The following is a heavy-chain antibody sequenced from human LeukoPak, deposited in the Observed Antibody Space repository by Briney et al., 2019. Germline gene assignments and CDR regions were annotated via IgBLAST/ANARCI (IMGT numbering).Heavy chain of an antibody. CDR2: IFPGDSDT. CDR1: GDSFTTYW. CDR3: ARQGSGSHPHDALDI. V-gene: IGHV5-51*01. J-gene: IGHJ3*02. D-gene: IGHD3-10*01. Sequence: GESLKISCKDSGDSFTTYWIGWVRQMPGKGLEWMGIIFPGDSDTRYSPSFQGQVTISADKSISTLYLQWSSLKASDTAVYYCARQGSGSHPHDALDIWGQGTVVSVSS.